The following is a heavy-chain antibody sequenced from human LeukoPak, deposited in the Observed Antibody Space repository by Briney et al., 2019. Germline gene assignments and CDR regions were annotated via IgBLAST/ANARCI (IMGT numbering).Heavy chain of an antibody. CDR2: IIPIFGTG. J-gene: IGHJ4*02. V-gene: IGHV1-69*13. CDR3: AKGHDDFRQFDY. Sequence: SVKVSCKASGGTFANYAISWVRRAPGQGLEWMGGIIPIFGTGDSAQKFQGRLTITADESTRTTYMELSSLRSEDTAVYYCAKGHDDFRQFDYWGQGTLITVSS. D-gene: IGHD3-3*01. CDR1: GGTFANYA.